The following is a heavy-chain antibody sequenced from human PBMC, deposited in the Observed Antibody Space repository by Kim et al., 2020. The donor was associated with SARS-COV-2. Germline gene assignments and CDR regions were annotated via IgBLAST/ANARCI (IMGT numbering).Heavy chain of an antibody. Sequence: DSVKGRFTISRDNSKNTLYLQLNSLRAEDTPLYYCAKVQGSRGVPPLDYWGQGTLVTVSS. V-gene: IGHV3-23*01. D-gene: IGHD3-16*01. CDR3: AKVQGSRGVPPLDY. J-gene: IGHJ4*02.